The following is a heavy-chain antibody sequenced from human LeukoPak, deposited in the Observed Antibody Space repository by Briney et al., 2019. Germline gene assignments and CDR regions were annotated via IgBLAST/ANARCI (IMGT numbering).Heavy chain of an antibody. D-gene: IGHD6-19*01. CDR2: ITTRTGNP. V-gene: IGHV7-4-1*02. Sequence: ASVKASCEASGYIFTNYAINWMRQAPGQGLEWMGWITTRTGNPTYAQGFTGRFVFSSDTSVSTAYLQISSLRAEDTAVYYCARDPYAPPSSDLQRFDSWGQGTLVTVSS. CDR3: ARDPYAPPSSDLQRFDS. CDR1: GYIFTNYA. J-gene: IGHJ5*01.